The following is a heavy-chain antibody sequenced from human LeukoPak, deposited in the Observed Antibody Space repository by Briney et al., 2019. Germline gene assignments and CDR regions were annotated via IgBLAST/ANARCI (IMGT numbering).Heavy chain of an antibody. CDR2: ISSSSSYI. D-gene: IGHD3-3*01. CDR3: AKGGRFLEWLAHDY. V-gene: IGHV3-21*04. CDR1: GFTFSSYS. Sequence: GGSLRLSCAASGFTFSSYSMNWVRQAPGKGLEWVSSISSSSSYIYYADSVRGRFTISRDNSKNTLYLQMNSLRAEDTGVYYCAKGGRFLEWLAHDYWGQGTLVTVSS. J-gene: IGHJ4*02.